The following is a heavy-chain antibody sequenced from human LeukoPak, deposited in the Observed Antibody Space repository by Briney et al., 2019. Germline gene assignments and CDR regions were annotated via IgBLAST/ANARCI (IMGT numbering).Heavy chain of an antibody. V-gene: IGHV4-59*01. CDR2: IYYSGST. D-gene: IGHD3-9*01. CDR3: AREDYDILTGWAFDI. Sequence: SETLSLTCTVSGDSISSFYWSRFRQPPGKGLEWIGYIYYSGSTYYNPSLKSRVTISVDTSKNQFSLKLSSVTAADTAVYYCAREDYDILTGWAFDIWGQGTMVTVSS. J-gene: IGHJ3*02. CDR1: GDSISSFY.